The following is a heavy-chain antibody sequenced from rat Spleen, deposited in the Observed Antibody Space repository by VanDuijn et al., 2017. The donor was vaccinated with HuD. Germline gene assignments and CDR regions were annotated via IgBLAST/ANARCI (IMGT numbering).Heavy chain of an antibody. J-gene: IGHJ2*01. Sequence: AVQLVESGGGLVQPGKSLKLSCSASGFTFSSYGMHWIRQAPGKGLDWVAYISSSSGTVYADAVKERFTISRDNAKNTLYLQLNSLRSEDTATYYCAVSGFGYWGQGVMVTVSS. CDR2: ISSSSGT. D-gene: IGHD4-4*01. CDR1: GFTFSSYG. V-gene: IGHV5-62*01. CDR3: AVSGFGY.